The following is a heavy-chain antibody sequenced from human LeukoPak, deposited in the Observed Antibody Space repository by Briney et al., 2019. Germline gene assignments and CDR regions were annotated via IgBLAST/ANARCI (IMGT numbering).Heavy chain of an antibody. D-gene: IGHD3-16*02. J-gene: IGHJ5*02. Sequence: SGTLSLTCAVSGGSISSSNWWSWVRQPPGKGLEWIGEIYHSGSTNYNPSLKSRVTISVDKSKNQFSLKLSSVTAADTAVYYCARVSPHLSYELDTWGQGNLFTVSS. V-gene: IGHV4-4*02. CDR1: GGSISSSNW. CDR2: IYHSGST. CDR3: ARVSPHLSYELDT.